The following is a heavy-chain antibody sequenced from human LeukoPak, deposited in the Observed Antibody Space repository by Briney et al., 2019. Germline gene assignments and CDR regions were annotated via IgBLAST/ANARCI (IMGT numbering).Heavy chain of an antibody. CDR2: IYYSGST. V-gene: IGHV4-59*12. Sequence: KPSETLSLTCTVSGGSISSYYWSWIRQPPGKGLEWIGYIYYSGSTNYNPSLKSRVTISVDKSKNQFSLKLSSVTAADTAVYYCARDRHDAFDIWGQGTMVTVSS. CDR3: ARDRHDAFDI. J-gene: IGHJ3*02. CDR1: GGSISSYY.